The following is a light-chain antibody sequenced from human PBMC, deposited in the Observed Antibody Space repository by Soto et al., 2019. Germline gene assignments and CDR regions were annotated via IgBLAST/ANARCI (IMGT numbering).Light chain of an antibody. V-gene: IGKV3-11*01. J-gene: IGKJ1*01. CDR1: QSINSY. CDR3: QHRAT. Sequence: DIVLTQSPATLSLSLGESATLSCRASQSINSYVAWYQQKPGQVPRLLIYDVSNRATGIPARFSGSGSGADFALTISSLEPADFALYYCQHRATFGQGTKVEIK. CDR2: DVS.